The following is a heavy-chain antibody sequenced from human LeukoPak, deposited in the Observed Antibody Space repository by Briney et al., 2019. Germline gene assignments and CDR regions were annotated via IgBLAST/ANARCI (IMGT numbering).Heavy chain of an antibody. CDR2: ISSDGSNG. CDR3: ARWIGPGFGY. Sequence: PGRSLRLSCAASGFTFSDHGMHWVRQAPGNGLEWVAVISSDGSNGYYTDSVKGRFTISRDNSKNTLYLQMNSLRPEDTAVYYCARWIGPGFGYWGQGTLVTVSS. D-gene: IGHD2-2*03. V-gene: IGHV3-30*03. J-gene: IGHJ4*02. CDR1: GFTFSDHG.